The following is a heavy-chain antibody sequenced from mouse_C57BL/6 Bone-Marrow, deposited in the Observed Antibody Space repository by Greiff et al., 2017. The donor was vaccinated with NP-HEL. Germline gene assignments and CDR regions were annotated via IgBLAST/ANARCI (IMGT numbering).Heavy chain of an antibody. CDR2: INSDGSST. D-gene: IGHD2-4*01. CDR1: GFTFSDYS. CDR3: AREGGLRRRTYAMDY. Sequence: EVNLVESEGGLVQPGSSMKLSCTASGFTFSDYSMAWVRQVPEKGLEWVANINSDGSSTYYLDSLKSRFIISRDNAKNILYLQMSRLKSEDTATYYCAREGGLRRRTYAMDYWGQGTSVTVSS. V-gene: IGHV5-16*01. J-gene: IGHJ4*01.